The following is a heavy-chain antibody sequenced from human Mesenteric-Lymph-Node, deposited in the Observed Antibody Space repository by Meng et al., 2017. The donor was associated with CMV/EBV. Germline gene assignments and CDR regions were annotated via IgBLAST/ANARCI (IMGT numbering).Heavy chain of an antibody. CDR2: IGNSGSMV. Sequence: GESLKNSCAASGFTFSSYNMNWVRQAPGEGLEWLSYIGNSGSMVYYADSVKGRFTISRDNAKNSLYLQMNSLRAEDTAVYYCVRLNDYYSGYNDYWGQGTLVTVSS. D-gene: IGHD3-3*01. CDR1: GFTFSSYN. CDR3: VRLNDYYSGYNDY. J-gene: IGHJ4*02. V-gene: IGHV3-48*03.